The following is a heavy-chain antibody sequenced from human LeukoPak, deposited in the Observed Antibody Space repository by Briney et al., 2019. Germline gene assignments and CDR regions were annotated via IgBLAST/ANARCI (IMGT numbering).Heavy chain of an antibody. Sequence: PSETLSLTCTVSGGSISSYYWSWIRQPPGKGLEWIGYIYYSGSTNYNPYLKSRVTISVDTSKNQFSLKLSSVTAADTAVYYCARGRYYYDSSGYHYSFDYWGQGTLVTVSS. J-gene: IGHJ4*02. CDR1: GGSISSYY. V-gene: IGHV4-59*01. CDR2: IYYSGST. D-gene: IGHD3-22*01. CDR3: ARGRYYYDSSGYHYSFDY.